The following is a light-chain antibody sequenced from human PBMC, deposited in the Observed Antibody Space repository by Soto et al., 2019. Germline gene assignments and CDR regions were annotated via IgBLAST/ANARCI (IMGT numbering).Light chain of an antibody. Sequence: ENGLKQSPGTMSLSPGERATLSCRASQSVRSNYLAWYQQKPGQAPRLLIYGASSRATGIPDRFSGTGSGTDFTLTISRLEPEDFAVYYCQQYGGSPYTFGQGTKLEIK. CDR2: GAS. V-gene: IGKV3-20*01. J-gene: IGKJ2*01. CDR3: QQYGGSPYT. CDR1: QSVRSNY.